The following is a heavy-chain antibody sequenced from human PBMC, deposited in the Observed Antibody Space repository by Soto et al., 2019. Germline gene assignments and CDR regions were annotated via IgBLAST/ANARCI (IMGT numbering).Heavy chain of an antibody. D-gene: IGHD3-3*01. CDR3: ASSFGVAPYGMDV. CDR2: INPSGGST. CDR1: GYTFTNHY. Sequence: QVQLVQSGAEVKKSGASVKVSCKASGYTFTNHYMHWVRQAPGQGLEWMGIINPSGGSTTNAQKFQGRVTMTRDKSTSTVYRELSSLRSEDTAVYFCASSFGVAPYGMDVWGQGTTVTVCS. J-gene: IGHJ6*02. V-gene: IGHV1-46*01.